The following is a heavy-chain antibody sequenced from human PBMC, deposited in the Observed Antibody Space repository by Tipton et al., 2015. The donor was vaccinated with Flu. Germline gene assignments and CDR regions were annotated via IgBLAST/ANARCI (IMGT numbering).Heavy chain of an antibody. D-gene: IGHD4-11*01. Sequence: TLSLTCAVSGYSISSGYYWGWIRQPPGKGLEWIGQISRGGSTYYNSSLQSRATISVDSSRNRFSLKVKSVTAADTATYYCARRDYSNYVSQPKNWFDHWGQGILVTVSS. J-gene: IGHJ5*02. CDR2: ISRGGST. CDR3: ARRDYSNYVSQPKNWFDH. V-gene: IGHV4-38-2*01. CDR1: GYSISSGYY.